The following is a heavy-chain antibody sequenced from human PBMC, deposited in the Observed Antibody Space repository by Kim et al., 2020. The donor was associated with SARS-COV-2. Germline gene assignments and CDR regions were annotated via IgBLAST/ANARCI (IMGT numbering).Heavy chain of an antibody. J-gene: IGHJ6*03. Sequence: GGSLRLSCAASGFTVSSNYMSWVLQAPGKGLEWVSVIYSGGSTYYADSVKGRFTISRDNSKNTQYLQINSLRAEDTAVYYCASDSPPYCSSTSCYRYYYMDVWGKGTTVTVSS. CDR1: GFTVSSNY. D-gene: IGHD2-2*01. CDR3: ASDSPPYCSSTSCYRYYYMDV. V-gene: IGHV3-66*01. CDR2: IYSGGST.